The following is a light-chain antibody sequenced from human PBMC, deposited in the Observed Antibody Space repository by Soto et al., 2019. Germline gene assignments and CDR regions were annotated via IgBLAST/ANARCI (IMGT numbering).Light chain of an antibody. CDR3: QQYGRSPRT. CDR1: ESVTSSY. J-gene: IGKJ1*01. V-gene: IGKV3-20*01. Sequence: EIVLTQSPGTLSLSPGERATLSCRASESVTSSYLAWYQHKPGQAPRLLIYGASSRATGIPDRFSGSGSGTHFTLTISRLEPEDFAVYYCQQYGRSPRTFGQGTKVEIK. CDR2: GAS.